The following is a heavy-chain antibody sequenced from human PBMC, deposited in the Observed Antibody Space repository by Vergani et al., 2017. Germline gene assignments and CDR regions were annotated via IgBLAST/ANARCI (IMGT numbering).Heavy chain of an antibody. Sequence: QVQLVESGGGVVQPGRPLRLSCAASGFTFSSYAMHWVRQAPGKGLEWVAVISYDGDNEYYADSVKGRFTIARDNSKNTLFLQMNGLRPEDTSVYYCARGMTTETTDLDGFDIWGQGTMVSVSS. D-gene: IGHD4-17*01. V-gene: IGHV3-30-3*01. J-gene: IGHJ3*02. CDR1: GFTFSSYA. CDR3: ARGMTTETTDLDGFDI. CDR2: ISYDGDNE.